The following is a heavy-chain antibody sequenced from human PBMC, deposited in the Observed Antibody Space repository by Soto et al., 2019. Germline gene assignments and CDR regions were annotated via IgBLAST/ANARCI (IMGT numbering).Heavy chain of an antibody. D-gene: IGHD3-9*01. CDR1: GFTFSSYA. CDR2: IRSNGGST. J-gene: IGHJ4*01. CDR3: VKPPIDLLPGYYCPTSYY. Sequence: GGSLRLSCSASGFTFSSYAMHWVRQAPGKGLEYVSAIRSNGGSTYYADSVKGRFTISRDNSKNTLYLQMSSLRAEDTAVYYYVKPPIDLLPGYYCPTSYYCG. V-gene: IGHV3-64D*06.